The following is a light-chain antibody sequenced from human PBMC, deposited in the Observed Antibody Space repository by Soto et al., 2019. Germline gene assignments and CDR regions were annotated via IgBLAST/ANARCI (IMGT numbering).Light chain of an antibody. CDR1: SSDVGAYDY. Sequence: QSALTQPPSASGSPGQSVTISCTGTSSDVGAYDYVSWYQQHPGKAPKLMIYEINKRPSGVPDRFSGSKSGNTASLTISGLQADDEADYYCCSYAGSYSYVFGTGTKLTVL. CDR3: CSYAGSYSYV. V-gene: IGLV2-8*01. CDR2: EIN. J-gene: IGLJ1*01.